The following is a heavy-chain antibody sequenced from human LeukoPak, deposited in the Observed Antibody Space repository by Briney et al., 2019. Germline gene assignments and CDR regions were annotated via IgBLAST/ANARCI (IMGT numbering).Heavy chain of an antibody. D-gene: IGHD6-13*01. CDR2: IRSKAYGGTT. Sequence: PGGSLRLSCAASGFTFSSYWMSWMRQAPGKGLEWVGFIRSKAYGGTTEYAASVKGRFTISRDDSKSIAYLQMNSLKTEDTAVYYCTRDAESSSWYFDYWGQGTLVTVSS. CDR3: TRDAESSSWYFDY. CDR1: GFTFSSYW. J-gene: IGHJ4*02. V-gene: IGHV3-49*03.